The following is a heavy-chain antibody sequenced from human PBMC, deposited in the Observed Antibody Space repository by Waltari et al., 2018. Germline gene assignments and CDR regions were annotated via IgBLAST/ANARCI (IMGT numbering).Heavy chain of an antibody. CDR3: ARLGLAGATPDY. CDR2: VNNEGPHT. J-gene: IGHJ4*02. V-gene: IGHV3-74*03. D-gene: IGHD1-26*01. CDR1: GMTFTHYW. Sequence: EVRLVESGGGLVQPGGALSLSCAASGMTFTHYWSHWVRHAPGKRLVWFAYVNNEGPHTAYVDAVKVRFTASRYNAKNTLYLQMNSLRVEDTAVYYCARLGLAGATPDYWAQGTLVTVSS.